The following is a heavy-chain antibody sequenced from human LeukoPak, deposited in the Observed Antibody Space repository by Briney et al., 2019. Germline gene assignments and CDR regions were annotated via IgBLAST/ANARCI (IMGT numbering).Heavy chain of an antibody. CDR2: ISTTSGNI. Sequence: GGSLRLSSAASGFTFSSYGMSWVRQAPGKGLEWVAAISTTSGNIYYADSVKGRFTISRDNAKNSLYLQMNSLRVEDTALYYCARRAPSHDFDDWGQGTLVTVSS. V-gene: IGHV3-21*01. J-gene: IGHJ4*02. CDR1: GFTFSSYG. CDR3: ARRAPSHDFDD.